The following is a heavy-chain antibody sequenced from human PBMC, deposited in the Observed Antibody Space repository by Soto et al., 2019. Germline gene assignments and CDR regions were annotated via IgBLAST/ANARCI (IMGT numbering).Heavy chain of an antibody. V-gene: IGHV4-31*03. Sequence: SETLSLTCTVSGGSISSGGYYWSWIRQHPGKGLEWIGYIYYSGSTYYNPSLKSRVTISVDTSKNQFSLKLSSVTAADTAVYYCASQMGYYYYYGMDVWGQGTTVTVSS. J-gene: IGHJ6*02. CDR3: ASQMGYYYYYGMDV. CDR1: GGSISSGGYY. CDR2: IYYSGST.